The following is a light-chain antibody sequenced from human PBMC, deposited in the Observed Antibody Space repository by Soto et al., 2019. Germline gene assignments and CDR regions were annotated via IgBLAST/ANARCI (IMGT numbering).Light chain of an antibody. CDR2: DAS. J-gene: IGKJ1*01. Sequence: EIVLTESPAPLSLSPGERATLSCRASQSVSSYLAWYQQKPGQAPRLLIYDASNRATGIPARFSGSGSGTDFTLTISSLEPEDFAVYYCQQRSNWPPTWPFGQGTKVAIK. CDR3: QQRSNWPPTWP. V-gene: IGKV3-11*01. CDR1: QSVSSY.